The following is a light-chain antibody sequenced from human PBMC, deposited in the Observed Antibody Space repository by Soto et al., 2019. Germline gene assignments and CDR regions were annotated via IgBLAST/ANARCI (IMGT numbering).Light chain of an antibody. Sequence: EIVLTQSPGTLSLSPGERATPSCRASQSVSSSYLAWYQQKPGQAPRLLIYGASSRATGIPDRFSGSGSGTGFTLTISRLEPEDFAVYYCQQYDSSPKTFGQGTKV. CDR3: QQYDSSPKT. CDR1: QSVSSSY. CDR2: GAS. J-gene: IGKJ1*01. V-gene: IGKV3-20*01.